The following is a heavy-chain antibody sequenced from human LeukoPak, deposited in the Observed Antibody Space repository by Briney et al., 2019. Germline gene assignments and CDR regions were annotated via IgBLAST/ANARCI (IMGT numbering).Heavy chain of an antibody. CDR2: INPNSGGT. CDR3: ARKSAPRATSEFDY. Sequence: GASVKVSCEASGSTFTGYYTHWGRQAPGQGLGWMGYINPNSGGTNYAQEVQGRVTMTRDTSISTAYMELSRLTSDDTAVYYCARKSAPRATSEFDYWGQGTLVTVSS. CDR1: GSTFTGYY. J-gene: IGHJ4*02. V-gene: IGHV1-2*02. D-gene: IGHD2-2*01.